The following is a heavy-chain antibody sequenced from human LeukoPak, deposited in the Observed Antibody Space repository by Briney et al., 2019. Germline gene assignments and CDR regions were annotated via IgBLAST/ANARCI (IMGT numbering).Heavy chain of an antibody. J-gene: IGHJ6*02. D-gene: IGHD2-2*01. CDR1: GGSIRSSYYY. V-gene: IGHV4-61*01. CDR2: IYYSGST. Sequence: SETLSLTCTVSGGSIRSSYYYWGWIRQPPGKGLEWIGYIYYSGSTNYNPSLKSRVTISVDTSKNQFSLKLSSVTAADTAMYYCARDKLVGYYYGMDVWGQGTTVTVSS. CDR3: ARDKLVGYYYGMDV.